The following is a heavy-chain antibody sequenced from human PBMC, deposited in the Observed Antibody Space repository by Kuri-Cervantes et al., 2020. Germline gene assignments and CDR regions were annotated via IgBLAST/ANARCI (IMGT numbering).Heavy chain of an antibody. V-gene: IGHV5-51*01. D-gene: IGHD5-24*01. Sequence: GGSLRLSCKGSGYSFSNYWIGWVRQMPGKGLEWMGIIYPGDSDTRYSPSFQGQVTISVDKSISTAYLQWNSLKASDTAMYYCARSRTLRWLRIHYFDYWGQGTLVTVSS. CDR1: GYSFSNYW. J-gene: IGHJ4*02. CDR2: IYPGDSDT. CDR3: ARSRTLRWLRIHYFDY.